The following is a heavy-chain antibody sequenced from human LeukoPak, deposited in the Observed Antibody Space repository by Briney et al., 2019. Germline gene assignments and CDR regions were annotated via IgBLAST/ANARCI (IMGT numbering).Heavy chain of an antibody. Sequence: PGGSLRLSCAASGFTFSSYAMSWVRQAPGKGLESVSVISNEGGTYYADSVKGRFTISRDNARNSLYLQMNSLRAEDTAVYYCARNSPERGYSYGPLDNYFDYWGQGTLVTVSS. CDR2: ISNEGGT. V-gene: IGHV3-66*01. D-gene: IGHD5-18*01. J-gene: IGHJ4*02. CDR3: ARNSPERGYSYGPLDNYFDY. CDR1: GFTFSSYA.